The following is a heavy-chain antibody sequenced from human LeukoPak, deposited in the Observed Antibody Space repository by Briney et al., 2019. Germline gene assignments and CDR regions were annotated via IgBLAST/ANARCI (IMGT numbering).Heavy chain of an antibody. V-gene: IGHV3-48*01. Sequence: GGSLRLSCAASGFTFSSYSMNWVRQAPGKGLEWVSYISSSSSTIYYADSVKGRFTISRDNAKNSLYLQMNSLRAEDTAVYYCAGGNYYDSSDENDYWGQGTLVTVSS. D-gene: IGHD3-22*01. CDR3: AGGNYYDSSDENDY. J-gene: IGHJ4*02. CDR2: ISSSSSTI. CDR1: GFTFSSYS.